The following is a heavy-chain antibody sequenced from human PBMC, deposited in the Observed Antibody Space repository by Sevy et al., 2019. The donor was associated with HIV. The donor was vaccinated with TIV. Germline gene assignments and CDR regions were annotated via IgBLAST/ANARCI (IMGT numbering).Heavy chain of an antibody. D-gene: IGHD2-2*01. V-gene: IGHV3-30*02. CDR2: IRFDATIK. CDR3: AKVLRIVEIPAAIDYYYGMDV. CDR1: GFTFSNYV. J-gene: IGHJ6*02. Sequence: GGSLRLSCAASGFTFSNYVMHWVRQAPGKGLEWVAFIRFDATIKYYRDSVKGRLTISRDNSKSTLYLQMNSLRAEDTAVYFCAKVLRIVEIPAAIDYYYGMDVWGQGTTVTVSS.